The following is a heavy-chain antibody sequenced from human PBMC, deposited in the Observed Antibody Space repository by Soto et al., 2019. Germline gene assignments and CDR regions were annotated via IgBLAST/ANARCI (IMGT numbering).Heavy chain of an antibody. CDR1: GFTFSSYG. D-gene: IGHD2-2*01. J-gene: IGHJ4*02. V-gene: IGHV3-33*01. CDR3: ARGPGTSYFDY. CDR2: IWSGGSNE. Sequence: QVQLVESGGGVVQPGRSLRISCAASGFTFSSYGRHWVRQAPGKGLEWVAVIWSGGSNENYADSVKGRFTISRDNSKNMLYLQMNSLRAEDTAVYYCARGPGTSYFDYWGQGSLVTVSS.